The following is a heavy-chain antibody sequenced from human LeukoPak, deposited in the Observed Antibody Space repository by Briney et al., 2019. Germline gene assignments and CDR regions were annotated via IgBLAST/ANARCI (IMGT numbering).Heavy chain of an antibody. V-gene: IGHV4-59*01. D-gene: IGHD4-17*01. CDR2: IYYSGST. CDR1: GGSFSGYY. J-gene: IGHJ6*02. Sequence: PSETLSFTCAVYGGSFSGYYWSWIRQPPGKGLEWIGYIYYSGSTNYNPSLKSRVTISVDTSKNQFSLKLSSVTAADTAVYYCASLRYGDYGMDVWGQGTTVTVSS. CDR3: ASLRYGDYGMDV.